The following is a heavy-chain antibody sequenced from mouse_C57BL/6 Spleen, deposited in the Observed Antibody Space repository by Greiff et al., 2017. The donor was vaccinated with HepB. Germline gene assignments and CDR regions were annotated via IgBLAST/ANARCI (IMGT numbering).Heavy chain of an antibody. CDR2: INPSNGGT. J-gene: IGHJ1*03. V-gene: IGHV1-53*01. D-gene: IGHD2-1*01. CDR3: ARRTYGKPLYWYFDV. Sequence: VQLQQPGPELVKPGASVKLSCKASGYTFTSYWMHWVKQRPGQGLEWIGNINPSNGGTNYNEKFKSKATLTVDKSSSTAYMQLSSLTSEDSAVYYCARRTYGKPLYWYFDVWGTGTTVTVSS. CDR1: GYTFTSYW.